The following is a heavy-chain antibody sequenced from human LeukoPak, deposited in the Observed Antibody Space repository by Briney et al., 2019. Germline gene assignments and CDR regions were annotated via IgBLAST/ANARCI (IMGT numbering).Heavy chain of an antibody. J-gene: IGHJ4*02. CDR1: GGSISSSSYY. CDR3: ARGGIAARLPDY. Sequence: PSETLSLTCTVSGGSISSSSYYWGWIRQPPGKGLEWIGSIYYSGSTYYNPSLKSRVTISVDTSKSQFSLKLSSVTAADTAVYYCARGGIAARLPDYWGQGTLVTVSS. CDR2: IYYSGST. D-gene: IGHD6-6*01. V-gene: IGHV4-39*01.